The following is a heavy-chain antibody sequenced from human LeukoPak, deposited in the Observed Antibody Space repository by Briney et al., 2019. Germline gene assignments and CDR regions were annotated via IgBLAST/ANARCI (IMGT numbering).Heavy chain of an antibody. Sequence: GESLKISCKGSGYSFTSYWIGWVRQMPGKSLEWMGIIYPGDSDTRYSPSFQGQVTISADKSISTAYPQWSSLKAPDTAMYYCARRRDCSSTSCFHNWFDPWGQGTLVTVSS. CDR3: ARRRDCSSTSCFHNWFDP. CDR1: GYSFTSYW. CDR2: IYPGDSDT. V-gene: IGHV5-51*01. D-gene: IGHD2-2*01. J-gene: IGHJ5*02.